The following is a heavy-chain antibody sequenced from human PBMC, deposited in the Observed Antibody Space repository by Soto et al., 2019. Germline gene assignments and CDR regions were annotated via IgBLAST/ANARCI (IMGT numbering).Heavy chain of an antibody. V-gene: IGHV3-30*18. CDR2: ISYDGSNK. Sequence: QVQLVESGGGVVQPGRSLRLSCAASGFTFSSYGMHWVRQAPGKGLEWVAVISYDGSNKYYADSVKGRFTISRDNSNNTRYLQMNRLRPEDTAVYYCAKETYSGPLDYWGQGTLVTVSS. J-gene: IGHJ4*02. D-gene: IGHD2-15*01. CDR3: AKETYSGPLDY. CDR1: GFTFSSYG.